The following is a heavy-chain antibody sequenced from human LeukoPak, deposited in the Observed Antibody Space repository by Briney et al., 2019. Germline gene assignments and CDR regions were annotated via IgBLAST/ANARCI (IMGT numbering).Heavy chain of an antibody. Sequence: GGSLRLSCAASGFTLSSYSMNWVRQAPGKGLEWVSSISSSSSYIYYADSVKGRFTISRDNAKNSLYLQMNSLRAEDTAVYYCARDGASRQKYCSGGSCPYAFDIWGQGTMVTVSS. CDR1: GFTLSSYS. V-gene: IGHV3-21*01. D-gene: IGHD2-15*01. CDR3: ARDGASRQKYCSGGSCPYAFDI. CDR2: ISSSSSYI. J-gene: IGHJ3*02.